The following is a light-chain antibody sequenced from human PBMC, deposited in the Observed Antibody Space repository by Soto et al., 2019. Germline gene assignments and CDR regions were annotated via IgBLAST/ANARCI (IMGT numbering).Light chain of an antibody. CDR2: EVT. V-gene: IGLV2-14*01. CDR3: SSYTSLSTVV. CDR1: SSDVGAYNF. Sequence: QSVLTQPASVSGSPGQSITISCTGTSSDVGAYNFVSWYQLHPGEAPKLIIYEVTNRPSGVSERFSGSKSGNTASLTISGLQSEDENDYYCSSYTSLSTVVFGTGTKVTVL. J-gene: IGLJ1*01.